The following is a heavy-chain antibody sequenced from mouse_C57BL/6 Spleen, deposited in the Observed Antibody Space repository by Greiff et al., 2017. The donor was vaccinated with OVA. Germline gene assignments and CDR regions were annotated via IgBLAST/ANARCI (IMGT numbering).Heavy chain of an antibody. CDR3: ARPDKGYFDV. Sequence: QVQLKESGPGLVQPSQSLSITCTVSGFSLTSYGVHWVRQSPGKGLEWLGVIWSGGSTDYNAAFISRLSISKDNSKSQVFFKMNNLKADDTAIYYCARPDKGYFDVWGTGTTVTVSS. J-gene: IGHJ1*03. V-gene: IGHV2-2*01. CDR2: IWSGGST. CDR1: GFSLTSYG.